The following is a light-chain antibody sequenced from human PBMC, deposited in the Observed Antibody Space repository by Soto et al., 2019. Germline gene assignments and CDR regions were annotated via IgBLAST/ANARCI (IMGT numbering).Light chain of an antibody. CDR3: QQADSYPIT. CDR1: QGISSW. V-gene: IGKV1D-12*01. J-gene: IGKJ5*01. CDR2: AAS. Sequence: ILMTPSPSSVSASLGSRATITCRASQGISSWLAWYQQKPGKAPKLRIYAASRWQSGVPSRISGTSSGTDFTLTISSLQPEDFATYYCQQADSYPITFGQGARVE.